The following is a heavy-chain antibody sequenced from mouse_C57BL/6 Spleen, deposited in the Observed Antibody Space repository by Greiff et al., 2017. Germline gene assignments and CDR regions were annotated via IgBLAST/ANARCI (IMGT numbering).Heavy chain of an antibody. CDR1: GYTFTSYW. Sequence: VKLMESGAELVKPGASVKMSCKASGYTFTSYWITWVKQRPGQGLEWIGDIYPGSGSTNYNEKFKSKATLTVDTSSSTAYMQLSSLTSEDSAVYYCARGGNYGNSYYYAMDYWGQGTSVTVSS. V-gene: IGHV1-55*01. CDR2: IYPGSGST. D-gene: IGHD2-1*01. CDR3: ARGGNYGNSYYYAMDY. J-gene: IGHJ4*01.